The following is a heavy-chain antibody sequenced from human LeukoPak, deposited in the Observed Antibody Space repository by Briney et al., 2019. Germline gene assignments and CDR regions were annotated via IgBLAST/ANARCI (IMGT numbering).Heavy chain of an antibody. J-gene: IGHJ4*02. V-gene: IGHV3-23*01. Sequence: GGSLRLSCAASGFTFSSYAMSWVRQAPGKGLEWVSGVSGSGSSTYYADSVKGRSTISRDNSKNTLYLQMNSLRAEDTAVYFCAKGGHSSGWYYFDYWGQGTLVTVSS. CDR3: AKGGHSSGWYYFDY. CDR1: GFTFSSYA. D-gene: IGHD6-19*01. CDR2: VSGSGSST.